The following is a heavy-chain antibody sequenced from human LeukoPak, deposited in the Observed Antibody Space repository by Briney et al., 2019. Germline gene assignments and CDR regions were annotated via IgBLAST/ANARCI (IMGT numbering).Heavy chain of an antibody. D-gene: IGHD6-13*01. CDR1: GGSISSYF. Sequence: SETLSLTCTVSGGSISSYFWSWIRQPAGKGLEWIGRMYTSGSTNCNPSLKSRVIMSVDTSKNQFSLNLSSVTAADTAVYYCGVVQLAHFDYWGQGTLVTVSS. CDR3: GVVQLAHFDY. V-gene: IGHV4-4*07. CDR2: MYTSGST. J-gene: IGHJ4*02.